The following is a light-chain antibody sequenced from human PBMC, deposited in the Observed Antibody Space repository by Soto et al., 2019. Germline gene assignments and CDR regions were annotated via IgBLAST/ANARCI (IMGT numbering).Light chain of an antibody. J-gene: IGLJ3*02. V-gene: IGLV1-47*02. CDR2: TNN. CDR1: SSNVGGDY. Sequence: QSVLTQPPSASGTPGQRVTISCSGSSSNVGGDYVYWFQQLPGTAPKLLIYTNNRRPSGVPDRFSGSKSGTSASLAISGLRSEDEADYCCAAWDDSLSAWVFGGGTKLTV. CDR3: AAWDDSLSAWV.